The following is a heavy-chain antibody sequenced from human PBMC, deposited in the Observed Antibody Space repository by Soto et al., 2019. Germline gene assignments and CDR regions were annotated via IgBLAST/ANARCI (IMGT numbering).Heavy chain of an antibody. Sequence: GGSLRLSCAASGFTFSSYAMSWVRQAPGKGLAWVSTFSRSGGSTYYADSVKGRFTISRDNSKNTLYLQMNSLRAEDTAVYYCARWRELLWQQLFHPPLDYWGQGTLVTVSS. J-gene: IGHJ4*02. CDR2: FSRSGGST. CDR1: GFTFSSYA. CDR3: ARWRELLWQQLFHPPLDY. V-gene: IGHV3-23*01. D-gene: IGHD6-13*01.